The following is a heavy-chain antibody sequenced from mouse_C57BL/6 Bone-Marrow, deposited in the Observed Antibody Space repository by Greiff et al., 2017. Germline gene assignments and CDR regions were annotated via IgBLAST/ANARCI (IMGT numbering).Heavy chain of an antibody. J-gene: IGHJ4*01. V-gene: IGHV5-12*01. Sequence: EVQRVESGGGLVQPGGSLKLSCAASGFTFSDSYMYWVRQTPEKRLEWVAYISNGGGSTYYPDTVKGRFTISRDNAKNTLYLQMSRLKSEDTAMYYCARQSDYSNYVGAMDYWGQGTSVTVSS. CDR1: GFTFSDSY. CDR2: ISNGGGST. CDR3: ARQSDYSNYVGAMDY. D-gene: IGHD2-5*01.